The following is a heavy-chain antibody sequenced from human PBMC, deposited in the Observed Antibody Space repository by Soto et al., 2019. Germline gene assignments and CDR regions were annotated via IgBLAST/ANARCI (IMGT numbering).Heavy chain of an antibody. CDR3: ASQAFDY. V-gene: IGHV3-33*01. Sequence: GGSLRLSCAASGFTFRDYGMQWVRQAPGKGLEWLAFIWHDGSKKYYADSLKGRFTISRDNSKNTMYLQMSSPRVEDTAVYYCASQAFDYWGQGXLVTVSS. CDR1: GFTFRDYG. J-gene: IGHJ4*02. CDR2: IWHDGSKK.